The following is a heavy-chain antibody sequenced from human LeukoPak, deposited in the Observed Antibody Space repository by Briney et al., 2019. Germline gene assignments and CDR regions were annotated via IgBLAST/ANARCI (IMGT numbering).Heavy chain of an antibody. CDR1: GGSISSGSYY. J-gene: IGHJ4*02. D-gene: IGHD2-2*01. CDR3: ARGEYQLRGDYFDY. Sequence: SETLSLTCTVSGGSISSGSYYWSWIRQPAGKGLEWIGRIYTSGSTNYNPSLKSRVTISVDTSKNQFSLKLSSVTAADTAVYYCARGEYQLRGDYFDYWGQGTLVTVSS. V-gene: IGHV4-61*02. CDR2: IYTSGST.